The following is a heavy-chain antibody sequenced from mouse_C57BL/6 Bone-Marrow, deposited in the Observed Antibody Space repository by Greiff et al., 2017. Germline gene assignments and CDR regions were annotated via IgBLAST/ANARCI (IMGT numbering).Heavy chain of an antibody. CDR1: GYTFTSYW. CDR3: ARPYYSNYWDFDV. V-gene: IGHV1-55*01. CDR2: IYPGSGST. D-gene: IGHD2-5*01. J-gene: IGHJ1*03. Sequence: QVQLQQPGAELVKPGASVKMSCKASGYTFTSYWINWVKQRPGQGLEWIGDIYPGSGSTNYNEKFKSKATLTVDTSSSTAYMQLSSLTSEDSAVYYGARPYYSNYWDFDVWGTGTTVTVSS.